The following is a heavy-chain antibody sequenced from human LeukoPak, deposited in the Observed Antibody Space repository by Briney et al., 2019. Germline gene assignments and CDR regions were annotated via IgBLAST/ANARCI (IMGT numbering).Heavy chain of an antibody. D-gene: IGHD3-16*01. CDR1: GFTFSSYA. CDR2: ISRSGGST. Sequence: GGFLRLSCAASGFTFSSYAMSWVRQAPGKGLEWVSGISRSGGSTYYADSVKGRFTISRDNSKNTLYLQMNSLRVEDTAVYYCARDSRSFIVMITEPRKNLVDYWGQGTLVTVSS. J-gene: IGHJ4*02. CDR3: ARDSRSFIVMITEPRKNLVDY. V-gene: IGHV3-23*01.